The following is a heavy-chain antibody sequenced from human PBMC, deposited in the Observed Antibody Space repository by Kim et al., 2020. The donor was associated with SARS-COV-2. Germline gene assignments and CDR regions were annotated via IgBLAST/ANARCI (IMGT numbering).Heavy chain of an antibody. CDR2: ISFVGSKK. CDR1: GFTFSRYA. Sequence: GGSLRLSCEASGFTFSRYAMHWVRQAPGTGLEWVTVISFVGSKKYYADSVKGRFTISRDNSKNTLFLQMNSLRPEDTAVYYCVGYCSGGSGSPRNYFGMDVWGQGTTVTVSS. J-gene: IGHJ6*02. D-gene: IGHD2-15*01. CDR3: VGYCSGGSGSPRNYFGMDV. V-gene: IGHV3-30*04.